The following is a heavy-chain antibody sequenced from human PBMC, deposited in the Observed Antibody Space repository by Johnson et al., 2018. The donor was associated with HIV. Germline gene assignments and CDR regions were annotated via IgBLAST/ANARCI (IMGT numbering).Heavy chain of an antibody. CDR3: AREWDPRTPDAFDI. J-gene: IGHJ3*02. Sequence: QMQLVESGGGVVQPGRSLRLSCAASGFTFSSYAMHWVRQAPGKGLEWVAVISYDGSNKFYVDSVKGRFTISRDNAKNSLYLQMNSLRAEDTAVYYCAREWDPRTPDAFDIWGQGTMVTVSS. CDR1: GFTFSSYA. CDR2: ISYDGSNK. V-gene: IGHV3-30-3*01. D-gene: IGHD1-26*01.